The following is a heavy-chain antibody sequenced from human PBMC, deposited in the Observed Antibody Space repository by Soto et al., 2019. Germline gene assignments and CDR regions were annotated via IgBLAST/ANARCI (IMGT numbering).Heavy chain of an antibody. D-gene: IGHD5-12*01. V-gene: IGHV3-74*01. J-gene: IGHJ3*02. CDR3: ARDPSSGYSGYDDAFDI. Sequence: GGSLRLSCAASGFTFSSYWMHWVRQAPGKGLVWVSRINSDGSSTSYADSVKGRFTISRDNAKNTLYLQMNSLRAEDTAVYYCARDPSSGYSGYDDAFDIWGQGTIVTVSS. CDR1: GFTFSSYW. CDR2: INSDGSST.